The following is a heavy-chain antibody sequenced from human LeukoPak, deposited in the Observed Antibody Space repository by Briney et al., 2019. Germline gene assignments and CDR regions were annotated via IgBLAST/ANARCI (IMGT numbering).Heavy chain of an antibody. J-gene: IGHJ4*02. D-gene: IGHD5-18*01. Sequence: GGSLRLSCAASGFTFSSYEMNWVRQAPGKGLEWVSSISSGSTYIYYADSVKGRFTISRDNAKNSLYLQMNSLRAEDTAVYYCARGYSYGASGFDYWGQGTLVTVSS. CDR2: ISSGSTYI. V-gene: IGHV3-21*01. CDR3: ARGYSYGASGFDY. CDR1: GFTFSSYE.